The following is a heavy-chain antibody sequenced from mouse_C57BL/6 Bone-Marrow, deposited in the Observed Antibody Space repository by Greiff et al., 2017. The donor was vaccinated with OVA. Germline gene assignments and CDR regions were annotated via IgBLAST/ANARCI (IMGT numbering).Heavy chain of an antibody. CDR1: GYAFSSYW. Sequence: VQLQQSGAELVKPGASVKISCKASGYAFSSYWMNWVKQRPGKGLEWIGQIYPGDGDTNYNGKFKGKATLTADKSSSTAYMQLSSLTSEDSAVYYCARGLNSSSADYWGQGTTLTVSS. D-gene: IGHD3-2*02. V-gene: IGHV1-80*01. J-gene: IGHJ2*01. CDR3: ARGLNSSSADY. CDR2: IYPGDGDT.